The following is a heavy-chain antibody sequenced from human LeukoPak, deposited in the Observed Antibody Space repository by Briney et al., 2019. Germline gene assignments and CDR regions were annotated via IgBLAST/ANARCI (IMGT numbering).Heavy chain of an antibody. CDR1: SGSFSGYY. V-gene: IGHV4-34*01. D-gene: IGHD6-6*01. J-gene: IGHJ4*02. CDR2: INHSGST. Sequence: SETLSLTCAVYSGSFSGYYWSWIRQPPGKGLEWIGEINHSGSTNYNPSLKSRVTISVDTSKNQFSLKLSSVTAADTAVYYCVRGWHGSSSGGYYFDYWGQGTLVTVSS. CDR3: VRGWHGSSSGGYYFDY.